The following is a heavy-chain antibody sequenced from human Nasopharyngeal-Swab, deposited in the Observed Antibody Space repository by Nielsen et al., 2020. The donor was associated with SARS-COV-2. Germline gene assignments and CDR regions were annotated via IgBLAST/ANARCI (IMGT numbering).Heavy chain of an antibody. V-gene: IGHV1-2*04. J-gene: IGHJ6*02. D-gene: IGHD5-12*01. CDR1: GYTFTGYY. Sequence: ASVKVSCKASGYTFTGYYMHWVRQAPGQGLEWMGWINPNSGGTNYAQKFQGWVTMTRDTSISTAYMELSRLRSDDTAVYYCARERRIVATSLSDYYDGMDVWGQGTTVTVSS. CDR3: ARERRIVATSLSDYYDGMDV. CDR2: INPNSGGT.